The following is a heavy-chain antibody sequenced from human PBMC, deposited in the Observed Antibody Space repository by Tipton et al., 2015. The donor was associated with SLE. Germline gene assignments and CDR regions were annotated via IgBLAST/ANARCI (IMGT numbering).Heavy chain of an antibody. CDR1: GFTSSSYG. CDR2: ISGSGGST. D-gene: IGHD3-22*01. V-gene: IGHV3-23*01. Sequence: GSLRLSCAASGFTSSSYGMNWVRQAPGKGLEWVSTISGSGGSTYYADSVKGRFTISRDNSRNTLYLQMNSLRAEDTAVYYCAKDQIPIGSIYYAPLDSWGQGILVTVSS. J-gene: IGHJ4*02. CDR3: AKDQIPIGSIYYAPLDS.